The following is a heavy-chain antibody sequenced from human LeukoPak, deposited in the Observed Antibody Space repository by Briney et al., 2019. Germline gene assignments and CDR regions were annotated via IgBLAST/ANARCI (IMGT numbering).Heavy chain of an antibody. CDR3: ARSLAAIY. CDR1: GGSISSSSYY. Sequence: PSETLSLTCTVSGGSISSSSYYWGWIRQPPVKGLEWIGSIYYSGSTYYNPSLKSRVTISVDTSKNQFSLKLSSVTAADTAVYYCARSLAAIYWGQGTLVTVSS. D-gene: IGHD2-2*01. CDR2: IYYSGST. V-gene: IGHV4-39*01. J-gene: IGHJ4*02.